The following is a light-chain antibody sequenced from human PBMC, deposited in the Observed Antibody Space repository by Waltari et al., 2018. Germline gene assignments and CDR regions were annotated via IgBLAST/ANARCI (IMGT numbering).Light chain of an antibody. V-gene: IGKV1-17*03. Sequence: DIQMTQSPSSLSASVGDRVTITCRAIQTISSYLAWYQQKPGKVPKLLIYAAFSLESGVPSRFSGSGSGTEFTLTISSLQPEDFATYYCQQHNSHPPLTFGGGTKVEIK. CDR3: QQHNSHPPLT. J-gene: IGKJ4*01. CDR2: AAF. CDR1: QTISSY.